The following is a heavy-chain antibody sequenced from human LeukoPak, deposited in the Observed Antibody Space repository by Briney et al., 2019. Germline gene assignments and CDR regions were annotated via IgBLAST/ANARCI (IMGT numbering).Heavy chain of an antibody. CDR1: GFSLTTSGMA. CDR3: AHTLMTTITTWTSHDAFDI. D-gene: IGHD4-17*01. V-gene: IGHV2-5*02. Sequence: SGPTLVNPTQTLTLTCTFSGFSLTTSGMAGGWIRQPPGKALEGLALIYWDDDKRYSPSLKSRLTITKDTSKNQVVLTMTNLDPVDTATYYCAHTLMTTITTWTSHDAFDIWGQGTMVSVSS. J-gene: IGHJ3*02. CDR2: IYWDDDK.